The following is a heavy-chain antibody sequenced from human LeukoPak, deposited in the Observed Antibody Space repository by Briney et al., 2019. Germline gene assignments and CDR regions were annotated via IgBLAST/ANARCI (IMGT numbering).Heavy chain of an antibody. Sequence: PGGSLRLSCAASGFTFSSYWMSWVRQAPGKGLEWVANINQDGSVRYYVASVKGRFTISRDNAKNLVHLQMNSLRAEDTAVYYCARKGLPDYWGQGTMVTVSS. CDR3: ARKGLPDY. J-gene: IGHJ4*02. D-gene: IGHD2-21*02. CDR2: INQDGSVR. CDR1: GFTFSSYW. V-gene: IGHV3-7*01.